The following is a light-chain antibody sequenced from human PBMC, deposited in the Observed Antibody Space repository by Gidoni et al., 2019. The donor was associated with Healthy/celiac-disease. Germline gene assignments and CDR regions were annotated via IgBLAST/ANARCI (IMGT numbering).Light chain of an antibody. Sequence: EIVLTQSPATLSLSPGERATLSCRASQSVSSYLAWYQQKPGQAPRLLIYDASNRATGIPARFSGSGSGTDFTLTISSLEPEDFAVYYCQQRSNWPPAVGPGTKVEIK. CDR3: QQRSNWPPA. J-gene: IGKJ3*01. CDR2: DAS. CDR1: QSVSSY. V-gene: IGKV3-11*01.